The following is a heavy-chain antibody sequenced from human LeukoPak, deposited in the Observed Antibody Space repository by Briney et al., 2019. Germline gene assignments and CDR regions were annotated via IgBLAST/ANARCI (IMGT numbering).Heavy chain of an antibody. D-gene: IGHD4-17*01. V-gene: IGHV3-11*06. J-gene: IGHJ4*02. CDR3: ARLARRVYSDPTVSYFDY. CDR1: GFTFSDYY. CDR2: SSSSYT. Sequence: GGSLRLSCAASGFTFSDYYMSSSSSYTNYADSVKGRFTIPRDNAKNSLYLQMNSLRAEDTAVYYCARLARRVYSDPTVSYFDYWGQGTLVTVSS.